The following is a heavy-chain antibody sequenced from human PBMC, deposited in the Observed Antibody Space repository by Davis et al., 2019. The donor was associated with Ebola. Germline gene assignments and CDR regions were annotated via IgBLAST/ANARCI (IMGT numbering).Heavy chain of an antibody. V-gene: IGHV4-30-4*01. CDR2: IYYSGST. CDR3: ARAQFPTTSDH. Sequence: MPSETLSLTCTVSGGSISSGDYYWSWIRQPPGKGLEWIGYIYYSGSTYYNPSLKSRVTISVDTSKNQFSLKLSSVTAADTAVYYCARAQFPTTSDHWGQGTLVTVSS. CDR1: GGSISSGDYY. D-gene: IGHD1-1*01. J-gene: IGHJ4*02.